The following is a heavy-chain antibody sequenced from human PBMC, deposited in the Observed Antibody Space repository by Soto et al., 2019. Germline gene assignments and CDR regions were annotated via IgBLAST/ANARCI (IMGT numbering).Heavy chain of an antibody. CDR3: GKSDYIDP. CDR1: GFTFSVYW. V-gene: IGHV3-74*01. CDR2: IKNDGTMT. Sequence: EVHLVESGGALVQPGESLRLSCTASGFTFSVYWMHWVRQAPGKGPVWVARIKNDGTMTIYADSVKGRFTISRNNAKNTLYLQMNSLRAEDTAMYHCGKSDYIDPWGQGTLVTVSS. D-gene: IGHD4-4*01. J-gene: IGHJ5*02.